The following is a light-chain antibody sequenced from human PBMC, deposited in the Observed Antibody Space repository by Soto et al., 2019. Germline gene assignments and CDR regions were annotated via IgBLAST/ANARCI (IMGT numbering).Light chain of an antibody. J-gene: IGKJ2*01. Sequence: EILMTQSPATLSVSPGERATLSCRASPNIRTNLAWYQQKPGQAPRLHMYGASPRATGIPARFSGSGSGTEFTLTINSLQSEDVAVYYCKHYHTWPGFGQGTKLEIK. CDR1: PNIRTN. CDR3: KHYHTWPG. CDR2: GAS. V-gene: IGKV3-15*01.